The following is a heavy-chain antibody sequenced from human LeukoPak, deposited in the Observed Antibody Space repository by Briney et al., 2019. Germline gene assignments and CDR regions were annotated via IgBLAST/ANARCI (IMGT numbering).Heavy chain of an antibody. Sequence: GASVKVSCKASGYTLTSYGISWVRQAPGQGLEWMGWISGYNGNTNYEQKVQGRVTMTTDTSTNTAYMELRSLRSDDTAVYYCARDFTTLPNYYYHYMDVWGKGTTVTVSS. CDR2: ISGYNGNT. CDR3: ARDFTTLPNYYYHYMDV. D-gene: IGHD3-22*01. J-gene: IGHJ6*03. V-gene: IGHV1-18*01. CDR1: GYTLTSYG.